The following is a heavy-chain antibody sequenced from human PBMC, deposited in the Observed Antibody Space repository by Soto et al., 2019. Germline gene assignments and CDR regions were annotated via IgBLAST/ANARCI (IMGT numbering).Heavy chain of an antibody. J-gene: IGHJ4*02. Sequence: SVNVSCKXSGGTFSSYAISWVRQAPGQGLEWMGGIIPIFGTANYAQKFQGRVTITADESTSTAYMELSSLRSEDTAVYYCARDTERRDGYNSDLDYWGQGTLVTVS. CDR2: IIPIFGTA. CDR3: ARDTERRDGYNSDLDY. CDR1: GGTFSSYA. V-gene: IGHV1-69*13. D-gene: IGHD5-12*01.